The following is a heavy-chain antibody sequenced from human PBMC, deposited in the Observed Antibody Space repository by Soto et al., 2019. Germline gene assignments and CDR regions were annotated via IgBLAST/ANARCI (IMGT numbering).Heavy chain of an antibody. Sequence: GASVKVSCKASGGTFSSYAISWVRQAPGQGLEWMGGIIPIFGTANYAQKFQGRVTITADESTSTAYMELSSLRSEDTAVYYCARPDQAKYNGDYVDYAGGYYYYYYGMDVWGQGTTVTVSS. CDR2: IIPIFGTA. D-gene: IGHD3-16*01. CDR1: GGTFSSYA. V-gene: IGHV1-69*13. CDR3: ARPDQAKYNGDYVDYAGGYYYYYYGMDV. J-gene: IGHJ6*02.